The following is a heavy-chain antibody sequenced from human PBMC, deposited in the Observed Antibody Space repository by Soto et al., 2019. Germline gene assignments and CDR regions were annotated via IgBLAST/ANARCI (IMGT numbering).Heavy chain of an antibody. Sequence: QVQLQQWGAGLLKPSETLSLNCAVNGGSLSHYYWSWIRQPPGKGLEWIGEIKGDGSTNYSPSLKSRATISSDTSNNQFSLRLYAVTAADTGVYYCARGQEGVVATHWDQGTLVPVSS. D-gene: IGHD5-12*01. CDR3: ARGQEGVVATH. J-gene: IGHJ4*02. CDR2: IKGDGST. CDR1: GGSLSHYY. V-gene: IGHV4-34*01.